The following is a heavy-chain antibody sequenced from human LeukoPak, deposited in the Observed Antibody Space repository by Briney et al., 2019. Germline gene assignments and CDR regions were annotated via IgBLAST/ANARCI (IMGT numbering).Heavy chain of an antibody. CDR3: ASRPTFYYGSGSYPRRFYDY. CDR1: GGSISSSNYY. J-gene: IGHJ4*02. Sequence: SETLSLTCTVSGGSISSSNYYWGWIRQPPGKGLEWIGSNYYSGSTYNNPSLKSRVTISVDTSKNHFSLKLSSVTAADTAVYYCASRPTFYYGSGSYPRRFYDYWGQGTLVTVSS. D-gene: IGHD3-10*01. V-gene: IGHV4-39*02. CDR2: NYYSGST.